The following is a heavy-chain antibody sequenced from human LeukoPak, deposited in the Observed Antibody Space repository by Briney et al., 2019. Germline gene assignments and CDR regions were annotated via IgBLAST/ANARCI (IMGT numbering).Heavy chain of an antibody. Sequence: SETLSLTCTVSGGSISSYYWSWIRQPPGKGLEWIGYIYYGGSTNYNPSLKSRVTISVDTSKNQFSLKLSSVTAADTAVYYCARHDMTTVIFDYWGQGTLVTVSS. D-gene: IGHD4-17*01. V-gene: IGHV4-59*08. CDR2: IYYGGST. J-gene: IGHJ4*02. CDR3: ARHDMTTVIFDY. CDR1: GGSISSYY.